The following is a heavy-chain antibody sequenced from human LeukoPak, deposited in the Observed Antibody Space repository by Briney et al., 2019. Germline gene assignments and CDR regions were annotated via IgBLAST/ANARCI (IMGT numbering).Heavy chain of an antibody. CDR3: ARDRLKLSYSSTIGDY. Sequence: GGSLRLSCAASGFTVSSNYMSWVRQAPGKGLEWVSVIYSGGSTYYADSVKGRFTISRDNSKNTLYLQTNSLRAEDTAVYYCARDRLKLSYSSTIGDYWGQGTLVTVSS. CDR1: GFTVSSNY. V-gene: IGHV3-53*01. D-gene: IGHD6-13*01. CDR2: IYSGGST. J-gene: IGHJ4*02.